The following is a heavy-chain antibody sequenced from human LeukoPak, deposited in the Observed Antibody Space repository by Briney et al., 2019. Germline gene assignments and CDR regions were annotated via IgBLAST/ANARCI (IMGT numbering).Heavy chain of an antibody. D-gene: IGHD5-24*01. CDR1: GGSISSTPYY. CDR2: IYSSGST. V-gene: IGHV4-39*01. J-gene: IGHJ4*02. Sequence: PSETPSLTCTVSGGSISSTPYYWGWVRQPPGKGLEWIGCIYSSGSTYYIPSLKSRVTISLHTSKNQFSLKLSSVTAADTAVYYCARSNARDGYNFGYWGQGILVTVSS. CDR3: ARSNARDGYNFGY.